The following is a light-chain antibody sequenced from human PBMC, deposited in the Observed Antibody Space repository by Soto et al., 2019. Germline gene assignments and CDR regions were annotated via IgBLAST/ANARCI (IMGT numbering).Light chain of an antibody. CDR2: KAS. Sequence: DIQMTQSPSTLSASVGDRVTITCRASQSISSWLAWYQQKPGKAPKLLIYKASSLESGVPSRFSGSGSGTEFTLTISSLQPDDFAPYYCQQYNGYPVTFGQGTKVEIK. CDR3: QQYNGYPVT. V-gene: IGKV1-5*03. CDR1: QSISSW. J-gene: IGKJ1*01.